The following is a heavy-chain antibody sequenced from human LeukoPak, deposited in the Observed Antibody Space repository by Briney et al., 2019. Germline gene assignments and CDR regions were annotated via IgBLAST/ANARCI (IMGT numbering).Heavy chain of an antibody. D-gene: IGHD3-10*01. Sequence: SETLSLTCTVSGGSISSSSYYWGWIRQPPGKGLEWIGSIYYSGSTYYNPSLKSRVTMSVDTSKNQVSLKLSSVTAADTAVYYCARDMYYYGSGSYRFDYWGQGTLVTVSS. CDR1: GGSISSSSYY. V-gene: IGHV4-39*07. J-gene: IGHJ4*02. CDR3: ARDMYYYGSGSYRFDY. CDR2: IYYSGST.